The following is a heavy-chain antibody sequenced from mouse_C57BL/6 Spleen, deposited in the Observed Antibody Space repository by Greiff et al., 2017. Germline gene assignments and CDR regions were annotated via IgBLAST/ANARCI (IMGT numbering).Heavy chain of an antibody. CDR1: GYTFTSYW. CDR3: ARRDWDGYAMDY. Sequence: VQLQQPGAELVRPGSSVKLSCKASGYTFTSYWMHWVKQRPIQGLEWIGNIDPSDSETHYNQKFKDKATLTVDKSSSTAYMQLSSLTSEDSAVYYCARRDWDGYAMDYWGQGTSVTVSS. J-gene: IGHJ4*01. V-gene: IGHV1-52*01. CDR2: IDPSDSET. D-gene: IGHD4-1*01.